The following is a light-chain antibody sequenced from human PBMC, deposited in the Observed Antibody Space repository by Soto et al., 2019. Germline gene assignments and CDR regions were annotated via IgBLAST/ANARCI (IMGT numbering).Light chain of an antibody. CDR3: QQSYSTPLVT. Sequence: DIQMTQSPSSLSAPVGDRVTITCRASQSISSYLNWYQQKPGKAPKLLIYAASSLQSGVPSRFSGSGSGTDFTLTISSLQPEDFATYYCQQSYSTPLVTFGGGTKVEIK. CDR2: AAS. J-gene: IGKJ4*01. CDR1: QSISSY. V-gene: IGKV1-39*01.